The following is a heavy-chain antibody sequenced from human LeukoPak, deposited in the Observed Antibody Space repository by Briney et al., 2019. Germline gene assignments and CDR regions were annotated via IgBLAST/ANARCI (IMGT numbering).Heavy chain of an antibody. J-gene: IGHJ4*02. Sequence: SQTLSLTCAVSGGSISSGGYSWSWIRQPPGKGLEWIGYIYHSGSTYYNPSLKSRVTISVDRSKNQFSLKLSSVTAADTAVYYCARASGYCSSTSCYTFDHWGQGTLVTVSS. CDR3: ARASGYCSSTSCYTFDH. CDR2: IYHSGST. D-gene: IGHD2-2*02. V-gene: IGHV4-30-2*01. CDR1: GGSISSGGYS.